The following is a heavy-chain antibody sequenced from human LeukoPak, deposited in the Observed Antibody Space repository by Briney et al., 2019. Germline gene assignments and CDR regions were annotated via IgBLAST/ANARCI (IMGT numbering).Heavy chain of an antibody. V-gene: IGHV3-33*01. D-gene: IGHD3-10*01. Sequence: GGALRLSCAASGFTFSSYGMHWVRQAPGKGLEWVAVIWYDGSNKYYADSVKGRFTISRDNSKNTLYLQINSLRAEDTAVYYCARDAGGYFDYWGQGTLVTVSS. CDR3: ARDAGGYFDY. J-gene: IGHJ4*02. CDR2: IWYDGSNK. CDR1: GFTFSSYG.